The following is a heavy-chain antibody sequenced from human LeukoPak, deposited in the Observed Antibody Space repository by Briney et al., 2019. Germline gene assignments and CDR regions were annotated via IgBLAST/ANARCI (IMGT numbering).Heavy chain of an antibody. D-gene: IGHD3-22*01. V-gene: IGHV1-69*13. J-gene: IGHJ3*02. Sequence: GASVKVSCKASGYTFSDYFMHWVRQAPGQGLEWMGGIIPIFGTANYAQKFQGRVTITADESTSTAYMELSSLRSEDTAVYYCARDGTYYYDSSGQGAIWGQGTMVTVSS. CDR2: IIPIFGTA. CDR1: GYTFSDYF. CDR3: ARDGTYYYDSSGQGAI.